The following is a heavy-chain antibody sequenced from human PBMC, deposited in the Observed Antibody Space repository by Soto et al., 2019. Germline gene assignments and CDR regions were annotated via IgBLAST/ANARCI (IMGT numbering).Heavy chain of an antibody. Sequence: DVQLVESGGGLVQPGGSLRLSCVVSGFTVSYTYMSWARQAPGKGLEWVSVFYDGDAEYYADSVKGRFTISRDKSKNTLYLQRNSWGAEEPVVNYGAGKRPDGGDVWGQGTTVTVSS. CDR3: AGKRPDGGDV. CDR1: GFTVSYTY. V-gene: IGHV3-66*01. CDR2: FYDGDAE. J-gene: IGHJ6*02.